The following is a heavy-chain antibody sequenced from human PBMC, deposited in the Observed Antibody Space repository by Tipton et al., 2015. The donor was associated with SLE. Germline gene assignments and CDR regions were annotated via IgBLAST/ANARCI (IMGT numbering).Heavy chain of an antibody. Sequence: QLVQSGPEVKKPGASVKVSCKASGYTFTAYHLHWVRQAPGQGFEWMGRIDPNDGGPRYAQKFQGRVSMTRDTSMRTAYMELSGLGYDDTAVYYCARDWCSSTSCYGYYYMDVWGKGTTVTVSS. CDR1: GYTFTAYH. J-gene: IGHJ6*03. D-gene: IGHD2-2*01. CDR3: ARDWCSSTSCYGYYYMDV. V-gene: IGHV1-2*06. CDR2: IDPNDGGP.